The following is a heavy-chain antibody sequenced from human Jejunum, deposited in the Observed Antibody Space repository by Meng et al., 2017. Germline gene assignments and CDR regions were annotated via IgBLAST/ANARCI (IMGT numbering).Heavy chain of an antibody. Sequence: GESLKISCAGYGFTFNNYGMHWVRQAPGKGLEWVSSISSSSTYIYYADSVKGRFTISRDRAKNSLYLQMNSLRAEDTAMYFCTREAGGSQRRDTSDYWGQGTLVTVSS. V-gene: IGHV3-21*01. CDR3: TREAGGSQRRDTSDY. J-gene: IGHJ4*02. CDR1: GFTFNNYG. CDR2: ISSSSTYI. D-gene: IGHD1-26*01.